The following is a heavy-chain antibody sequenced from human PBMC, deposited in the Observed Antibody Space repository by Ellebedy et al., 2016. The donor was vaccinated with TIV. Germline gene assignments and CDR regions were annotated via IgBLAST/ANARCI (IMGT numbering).Heavy chain of an antibody. D-gene: IGHD1-7*01. Sequence: MPSETLSLTCTVSGGSISSYYWSWIRQPPGKGLEWIGNIFYSGSSNYNPSLKSRVTISVDTSKNQFSLKLSSVTAADTAVYYCARQFRAGTTVDYWGQGTLVTVSS. V-gene: IGHV4-59*08. CDR2: IFYSGSS. CDR3: ARQFRAGTTVDY. CDR1: GGSISSYY. J-gene: IGHJ4*02.